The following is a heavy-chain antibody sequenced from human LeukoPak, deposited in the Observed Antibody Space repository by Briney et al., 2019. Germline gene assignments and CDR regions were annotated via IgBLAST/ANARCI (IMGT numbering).Heavy chain of an antibody. V-gene: IGHV4-28*01. Sequence: ASDTLSLTCAVSGYSITSSSWWGWIRQPPGKGLEWIGYIYLSGTTYYNPSLQSRVTMSVDTSKNQFSLKLSSVTAVDTAVYYCARKENVYYYFDYWGQGTLVTVSS. J-gene: IGHJ4*02. D-gene: IGHD3-10*01. CDR1: GYSITSSSW. CDR2: IYLSGTT. CDR3: ARKENVYYYFDY.